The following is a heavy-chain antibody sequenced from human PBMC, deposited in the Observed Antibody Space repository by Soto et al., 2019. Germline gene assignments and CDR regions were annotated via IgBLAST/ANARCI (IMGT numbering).Heavy chain of an antibody. CDR3: ARGDSSGYYGY. CDR2: IIPIFGTA. V-gene: IGHV1-69*13. Sequence: ASVKVSCKASGGTFSSYAISWVRQAPGQGLEWMGGIIPIFGTANYAQKFKGRATITADESTSTAYMELSSLRSEDTAVYYCARGDSSGYYGYWGQGTLVTVSS. D-gene: IGHD3-22*01. J-gene: IGHJ4*02. CDR1: GGTFSSYA.